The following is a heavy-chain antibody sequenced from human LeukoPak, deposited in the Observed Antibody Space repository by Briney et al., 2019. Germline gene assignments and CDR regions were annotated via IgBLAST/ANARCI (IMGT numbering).Heavy chain of an antibody. CDR2: ISSSSSYI. Sequence: GGSLRLSCAASGFTFSSYSMNWVRQAPGKGLEWVSSISSSSSYIYYADSVKGRFTISRDNAKNSLYLQMNSLRAEDTAVYYCARVPRELRRVYFDYWGQGTLVTVSS. J-gene: IGHJ4*02. CDR3: ARVPRELRRVYFDY. CDR1: GFTFSSYS. D-gene: IGHD1-26*01. V-gene: IGHV3-21*01.